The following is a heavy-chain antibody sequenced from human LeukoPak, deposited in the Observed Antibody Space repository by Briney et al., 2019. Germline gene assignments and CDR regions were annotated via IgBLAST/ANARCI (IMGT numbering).Heavy chain of an antibody. CDR2: IYYSGST. V-gene: IGHV4-39*01. CDR1: GGSISSSSYY. J-gene: IGHJ4*02. Sequence: SETLSLTCTVSGGSISSSSYYWGWIRQPPGKGLEWIGSIYYSGSTYYNPSLKSRATTSVDTSKNQISLKLSSVTAADTAVYYCASRIAVAGTAFDYWGQGTLVTVSS. CDR3: ASRIAVAGTAFDY. D-gene: IGHD6-19*01.